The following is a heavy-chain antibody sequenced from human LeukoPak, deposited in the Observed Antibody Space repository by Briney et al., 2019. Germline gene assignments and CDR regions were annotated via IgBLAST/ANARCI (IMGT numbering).Heavy chain of an antibody. V-gene: IGHV4-59*12. CDR2: IYYSGST. CDR1: GGSISSYY. CDR3: ARVGWAGTVDY. D-gene: IGHD6-19*01. Sequence: SETLSLTCTVSGGSISSYYWSWIRQPPGKGLEWIGYIYYSGSTYYNPSLKSRVTISVDTSKNQFSLKLSSVAAADTAVYYCARVGWAGTVDYWGQGTLVTVSS. J-gene: IGHJ4*02.